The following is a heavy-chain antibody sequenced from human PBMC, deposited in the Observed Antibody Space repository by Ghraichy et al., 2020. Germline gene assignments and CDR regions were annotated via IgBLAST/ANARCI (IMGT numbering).Heavy chain of an antibody. V-gene: IGHV4-59*08. CDR2: IYYSGST. CDR3: ARLRLVRDAFDI. Sequence: SETLSLTCTVSGGSISRYYWSWIRQPPGKGLEWIGYIYYSGSTNYNPSLKSRVTISVDTSKNQFSLKLSSVTAADTAVYYCARLRLVRDAFDIWGQGTMVTVSS. D-gene: IGHD6-6*01. J-gene: IGHJ3*02. CDR1: GGSISRYY.